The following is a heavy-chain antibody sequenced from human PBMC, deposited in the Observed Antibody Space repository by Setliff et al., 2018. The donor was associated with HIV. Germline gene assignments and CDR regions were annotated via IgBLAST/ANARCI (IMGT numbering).Heavy chain of an antibody. CDR3: ATDNCGGDCYLNY. J-gene: IGHJ4*02. Sequence: PGGSLRLSCAASGFSFNNAWMNWVRQAPGKGLEWVGQIKSKIEGETTDYAAPVKGRFTISRDDSKSTVYLQINSLKIEDTAVYYCATDNCGGDCYLNYWGLGTLVTV. V-gene: IGHV3-15*07. CDR1: GFSFNNAW. CDR2: IKSKIEGETT. D-gene: IGHD2-21*02.